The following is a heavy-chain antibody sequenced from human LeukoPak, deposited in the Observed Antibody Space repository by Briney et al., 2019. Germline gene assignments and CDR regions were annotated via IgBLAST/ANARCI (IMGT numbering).Heavy chain of an antibody. CDR1: GFTFSSYS. CDR3: ARSRYCSGGNCYLDAFDI. CDR2: ISSSSSYI. D-gene: IGHD2-15*01. V-gene: IGHV3-21*01. J-gene: IGHJ3*02. Sequence: GGSLRLSCAASGFTFSSYSMNWVRQAPGKGLEWVSSISSSSSYIYYADSVRGRFTISRDNAKNSLYLQMNSLRAEDTAVYYCARSRYCSGGNCYLDAFDIWGQGTMVAVSS.